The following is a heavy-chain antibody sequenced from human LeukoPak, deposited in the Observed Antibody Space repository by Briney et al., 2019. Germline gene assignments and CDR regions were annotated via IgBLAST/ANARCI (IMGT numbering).Heavy chain of an antibody. V-gene: IGHV1-18*01. D-gene: IGHD4-17*01. CDR2: TSAYNGHT. CDR3: VRDEDYGIYVNFDY. Sequence: GASVAVSCKTSGYSFILYGISWVRQAPGQGLEWMGFTSAYNGHTVYAQKFQDRVTMTTDTSTTTVYMELRSVISDDAAVYYCVRDEDYGIYVNFDYWGQGTLVTVSS. J-gene: IGHJ4*02. CDR1: GYSFILYG.